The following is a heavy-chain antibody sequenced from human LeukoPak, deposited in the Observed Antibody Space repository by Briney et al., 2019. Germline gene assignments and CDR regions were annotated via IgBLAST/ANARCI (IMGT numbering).Heavy chain of an antibody. D-gene: IGHD3-3*01. V-gene: IGHV4-4*07. Sequence: SETLSLTYTVSGGSISSYYWSWIRQPAGKGLEWIGRIYSSGTINFNPSLKSRVTISVDTSKNQFSLKLSSVTAVDTAVYYCARDGPWNAFDIWGQGTMVTVSS. CDR1: GGSISSYY. CDR2: IYSSGTI. J-gene: IGHJ3*02. CDR3: ARDGPWNAFDI.